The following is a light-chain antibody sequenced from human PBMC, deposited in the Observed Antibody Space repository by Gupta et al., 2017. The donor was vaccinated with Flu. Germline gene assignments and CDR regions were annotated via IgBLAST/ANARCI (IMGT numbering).Light chain of an antibody. Sequence: EILMTPSPATLSLSPGERAPLSCRASESVSSNLAWYQQKPGQAPRLLIYGASTRATGFPARFSGSGSGTEFTLTISSLQSEDLAVYYCQQYNNWPQSFGQGTKLEIK. CDR2: GAS. CDR3: QQYNNWPQS. J-gene: IGKJ2*03. CDR1: ESVSSN. V-gene: IGKV3-15*01.